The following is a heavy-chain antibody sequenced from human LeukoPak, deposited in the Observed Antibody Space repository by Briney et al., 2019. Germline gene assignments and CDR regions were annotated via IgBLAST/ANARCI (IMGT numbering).Heavy chain of an antibody. V-gene: IGHV4-59*01. CDR3: ARGEVRGVDYYYGMDV. CDR1: GGSISRYC. D-gene: IGHD3-10*01. J-gene: IGHJ6*02. CDR2: VSDSGST. Sequence: SETLSLTCTVSGGSISRYCWSWIRQPPGKGLEWIAFVSDSGSTNYSPALQSRVTISVDTSKNQLSLNLNSVTAADTAVYFWARGEVRGVDYYYGMDVWGQGTTVTVSS.